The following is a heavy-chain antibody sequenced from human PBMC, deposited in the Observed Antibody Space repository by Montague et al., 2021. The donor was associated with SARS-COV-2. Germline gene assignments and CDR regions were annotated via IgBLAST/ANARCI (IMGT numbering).Heavy chain of an antibody. CDR3: ARGSGWMGNAFDI. D-gene: IGHD6-19*01. J-gene: IGHJ3*02. V-gene: IGHV4-59*01. CDR1: GGSISSYY. Sequence: ETLSLTCTVAGGSISSYYWSWIRQPPGKGLEWFGYIYYSGSTNXNPSLKSRVTISVDTSKNQFSLKLSSVTAADTAVYYCARGSGWMGNAFDIWGQGTMVTVSS. CDR2: IYYSGST.